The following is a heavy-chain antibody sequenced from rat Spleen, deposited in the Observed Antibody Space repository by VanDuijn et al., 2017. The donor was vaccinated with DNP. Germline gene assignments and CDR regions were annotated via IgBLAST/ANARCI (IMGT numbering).Heavy chain of an antibody. CDR3: VRHGYNFDAVDA. J-gene: IGHJ4*01. Sequence: EVQLVESGGGLVQPGRSLKLSCAASGFTFSDYYMAWVRQAPTKGLEWVAYINYDGGNTYYRDSVKGRLTISRDNAKSTLYLQMNSLRSEDMASYYCVRHGYNFDAVDAWGQGTSVTVSS. CDR1: GFTFSDYY. D-gene: IGHD1-5*01. CDR2: INYDGGNT. V-gene: IGHV5-22*01.